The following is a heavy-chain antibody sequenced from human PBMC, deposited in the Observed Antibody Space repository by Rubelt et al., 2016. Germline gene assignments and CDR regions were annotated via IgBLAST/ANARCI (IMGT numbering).Heavy chain of an antibody. D-gene: IGHD1-1*01. J-gene: IGHJ5*02. CDR2: I. V-gene: IGHV3-48*02. CDR3: ARGRTAYNWFDP. Sequence: IYYADSVKGRFTISRDNAKNSLYLQMNSLRDEDTAVYYGARGRTAYNWFDPWGQGTLVTVSS.